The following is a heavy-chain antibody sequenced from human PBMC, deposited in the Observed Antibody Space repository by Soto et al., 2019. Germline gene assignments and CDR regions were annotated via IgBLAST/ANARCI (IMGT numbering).Heavy chain of an antibody. J-gene: IGHJ4*02. V-gene: IGHV3-23*01. D-gene: IGHD3-3*01. Sequence: GGSLRLSCAASGFTFSSYTMTWVRQAPGKGLEWISGISSSGGRTYYADSVKGRFTISRDNSRNTLYLEMNSLRAEDTAVYYCTKGGPTIFYWGQGTRVTVSS. CDR1: GFTFSSYT. CDR2: ISSSGGRT. CDR3: TKGGPTIFY.